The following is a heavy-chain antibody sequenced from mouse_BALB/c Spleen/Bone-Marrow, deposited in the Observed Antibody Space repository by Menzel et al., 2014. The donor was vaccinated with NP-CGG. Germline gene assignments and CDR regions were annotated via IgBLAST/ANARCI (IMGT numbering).Heavy chain of an antibody. V-gene: IGHV7-3*02. CDR3: GRNGKGGSMDY. Sequence: EVNVVESGGGLVQPGGSLRLSCTTSGFTFTDYYMSWVRQPPGKALESLGFIRNKANGYTTEYNASVKGRLTISRDNSQSILYLQMNTLRAEDSANYYCGRNGKGGSMDYWGHGTSVTVSS. CDR2: IRNKANGYTT. D-gene: IGHD1-3*01. CDR1: GFTFTDYY. J-gene: IGHJ4*01.